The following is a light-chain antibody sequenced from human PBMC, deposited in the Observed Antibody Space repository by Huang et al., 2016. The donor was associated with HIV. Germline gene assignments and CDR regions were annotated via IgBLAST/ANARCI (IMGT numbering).Light chain of an antibody. CDR1: QDIRKY. J-gene: IGKJ4*01. CDR2: DEA. V-gene: IGKV1-33*01. CDR3: QQYDNLLT. Sequence: DIQFTQSPSSLSASVGDKVTITCQASQDIRKYLNWYQQRPGKAPKLLIYDEANLETGVPSRFSGSGSGTDFSFTISSLQPEDIATYYCQQYDNLLTFGGGTKVEI.